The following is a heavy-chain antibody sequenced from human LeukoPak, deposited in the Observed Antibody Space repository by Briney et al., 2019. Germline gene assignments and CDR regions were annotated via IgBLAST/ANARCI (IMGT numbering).Heavy chain of an antibody. V-gene: IGHV6-1*01. J-gene: IGHJ4*02. Sequence: SQTLSLTCAISGDSVSSNSAAWNWIRQSPSRGLEWLVRTYYRSKWYSDYAVSVKSRITINPDTSKNQFSLQLNSVTPEDTAVYYCARDQYDFWSGHIDYWGQGTLVTVSS. CDR2: TYYRSKWYS. CDR1: GDSVSSNSAA. D-gene: IGHD3-3*01. CDR3: ARDQYDFWSGHIDY.